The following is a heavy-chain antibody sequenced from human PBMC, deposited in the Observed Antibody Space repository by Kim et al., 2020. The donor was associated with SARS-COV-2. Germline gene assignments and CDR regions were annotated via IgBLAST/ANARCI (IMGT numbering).Heavy chain of an antibody. D-gene: IGHD3-22*01. CDR3: ARGALYYYDTTGPYWDY. V-gene: IGHV4-59*09. J-gene: IGHJ4*02. Sequence: SLKGRVTISVDTSKNQFSLKLSSVTAADTAIYYCARGALYYYDTTGPYWDYWGQGSLVNVSP.